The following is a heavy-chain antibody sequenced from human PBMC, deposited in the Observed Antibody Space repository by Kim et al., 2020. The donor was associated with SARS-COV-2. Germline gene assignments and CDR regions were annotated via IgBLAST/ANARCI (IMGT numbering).Heavy chain of an antibody. CDR3: ARSTRGWFDP. CDR1: GGSISSYY. Sequence: SETLSLTCTVSGGSISSYYWSWIRQPPGKGLEWIGYIYYSGSTNYNPSLKSRVTISVDTSKNQFSLKLSSVTAADTAVYYCARSTRGWFDPWGQGTLVTV. J-gene: IGHJ5*02. V-gene: IGHV4-59*13. CDR2: IYYSGST.